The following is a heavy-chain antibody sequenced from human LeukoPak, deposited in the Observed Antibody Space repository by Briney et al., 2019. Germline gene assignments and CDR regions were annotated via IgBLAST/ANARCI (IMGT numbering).Heavy chain of an antibody. CDR1: GGFISSHY. CDR2: IYYSGST. CDR3: ARDRNDFWSGYSGEFDP. J-gene: IGHJ5*02. Sequence: SETLSLTCTVSGGFISSHYWSWIRQPPGKGLEWIGYIYYSGSTNYNPSLKSRVTISVDTSNNQFSLKLSSVTAADTAVYYCARDRNDFWSGYSGEFDPWGQGTLVTVSS. D-gene: IGHD3-3*01. V-gene: IGHV4-59*11.